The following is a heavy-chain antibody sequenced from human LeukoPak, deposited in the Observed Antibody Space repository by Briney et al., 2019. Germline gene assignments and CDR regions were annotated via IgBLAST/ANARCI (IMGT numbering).Heavy chain of an antibody. V-gene: IGHV3-53*01. Sequence: GGSLRLSCAASGFTVSSNYMSWVRQAPGKGLEWVSVIYSGGSTYYADSVKGQFTISRDNSKNTLYLQMNSLRAEDTAVYYCAREYYGSGSYPLVAWGQGTLVTVSS. CDR2: IYSGGST. CDR1: GFTVSSNY. CDR3: AREYYGSGSYPLVA. D-gene: IGHD3-10*01. J-gene: IGHJ5*02.